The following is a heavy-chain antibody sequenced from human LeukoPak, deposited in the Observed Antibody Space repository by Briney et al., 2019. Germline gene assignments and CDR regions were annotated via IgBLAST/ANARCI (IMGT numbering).Heavy chain of an antibody. J-gene: IGHJ3*02. CDR1: GFTFTSYA. D-gene: IGHD3-10*01. CDR2: IVVSSGNT. V-gene: IGHV1-58*02. CDR3: AADLQLLWFGELFDAFDI. Sequence: SVKVSCKASGFTFTSYAMQWVRQARGQRLEWIGWIVVSSGNTNYAQKFQERVTITRDMSTSTAYMELSSLRSEDTAVYYCAADLQLLWFGELFDAFDIWGQGTMVTVSS.